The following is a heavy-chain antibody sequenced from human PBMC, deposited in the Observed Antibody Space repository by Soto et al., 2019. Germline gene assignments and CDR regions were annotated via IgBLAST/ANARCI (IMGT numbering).Heavy chain of an antibody. J-gene: IGHJ3*02. CDR1: GYCFTNYW. D-gene: IGHD3-10*01. CDR3: GRRGITMVRGHAFDI. V-gene: IGHV5-51*01. CDR2: IYPGGSVT. Sequence: GAALKISRKGSGYCFTNYWIGLLREMPGKGQEWMGIIYPGGSVTRYSPSFPGQVTIPADSSISTAYLPWSSLKASDTAMYYCGRRGITMVRGHAFDIWGQGTMVTVSS.